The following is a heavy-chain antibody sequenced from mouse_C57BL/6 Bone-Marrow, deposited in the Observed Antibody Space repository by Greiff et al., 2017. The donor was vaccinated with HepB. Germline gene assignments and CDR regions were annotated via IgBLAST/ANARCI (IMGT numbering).Heavy chain of an antibody. Sequence: DVKLVESGGGLVQPGGSLKLSCAASGFTFSDYYMYWVRQTPEKRLEWVAYISNGGGSTYYPDTVKGRFTISRDNAKNTLYLQMSRLKSEDTAMYYCARTDGYDAMDYWGQGTSVTVSS. CDR2: ISNGGGST. J-gene: IGHJ4*01. V-gene: IGHV5-12*01. D-gene: IGHD2-3*01. CDR1: GFTFSDYY. CDR3: ARTDGYDAMDY.